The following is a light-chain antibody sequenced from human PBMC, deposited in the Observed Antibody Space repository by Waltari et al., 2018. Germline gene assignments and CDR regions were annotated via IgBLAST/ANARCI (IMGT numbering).Light chain of an antibody. V-gene: IGLV1-40*01. J-gene: IGLJ2*01. CDR2: DNT. Sequence: LTQPPSLSGAPGHRVTISCTGSSSDIGSFGFIWYQHRPGSVPRLLIYDNTHRPSGVPDRFSASKSDTSASLDIAGLQPDDEADYYCQSYDNTGRGSVLIGGGTRLTVL. CDR1: SSDIGSFG. CDR3: QSYDNTGRGSVL.